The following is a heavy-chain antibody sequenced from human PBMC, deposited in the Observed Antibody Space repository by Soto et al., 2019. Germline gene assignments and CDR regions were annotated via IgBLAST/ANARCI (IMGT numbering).Heavy chain of an antibody. D-gene: IGHD5-18*01. CDR2: ISYSGST. J-gene: IGHJ6*02. Sequence: SETLSLTCTVSGVSISSHGYFWGWIRQPPGKGLEWIGMISYSGSTYYTPSLKSRVTISVYTSKTQFSLKLSSVTAADTAVYYCACIFSGGYGYGFYYYGMDVWGQGTTVTVSS. CDR1: GVSISSHGYF. V-gene: IGHV4-39*01. CDR3: ACIFSGGYGYGFYYYGMDV.